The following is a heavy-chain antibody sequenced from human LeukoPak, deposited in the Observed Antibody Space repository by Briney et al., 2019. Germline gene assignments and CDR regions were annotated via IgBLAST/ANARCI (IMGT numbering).Heavy chain of an antibody. Sequence: ASVKVSCKACGYTFTSHDINWVRQATGQGLEWVGYINPNSGNTGYAQKFQGRVTLTRDTSTNTAYMELTSLRSEDTAVYYCTRVPRESYSHWGQGTLVTVSS. CDR2: INPNSGNT. V-gene: IGHV1-8*01. J-gene: IGHJ4*02. CDR1: GYTFTSHD. D-gene: IGHD1-26*01. CDR3: TRVPRESYSH.